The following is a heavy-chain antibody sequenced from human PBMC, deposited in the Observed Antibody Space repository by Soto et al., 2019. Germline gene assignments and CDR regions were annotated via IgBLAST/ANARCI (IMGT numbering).Heavy chain of an antibody. CDR3: ARDGNYYDSSGPGFDY. Sequence: QVQLVESGGGVVQPGRSLRLSCAASGFTFSSYGMHWVRQAPGKGLEWVAVISYDGSNKYYADSVKGRFTISRDNSKNTLYLQMNSLRAEDTAVYYCARDGNYYDSSGPGFDYWGQGTLFTVSS. CDR2: ISYDGSNK. J-gene: IGHJ4*02. V-gene: IGHV3-30*03. D-gene: IGHD3-22*01. CDR1: GFTFSSYG.